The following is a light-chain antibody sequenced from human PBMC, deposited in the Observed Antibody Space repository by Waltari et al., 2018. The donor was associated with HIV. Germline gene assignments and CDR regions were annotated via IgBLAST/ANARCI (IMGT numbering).Light chain of an antibody. V-gene: IGLV1-47*01. J-gene: IGLJ3*02. CDR3: AAWDGSLRGGV. CDR2: TNN. CDR1: RSNIGINA. Sequence: QSVLTQPPSASGTPGQRVTISCSGSRSNIGINAVSWYQHRPGTAPKLLIFTNNQRPSWVPDRFSASKSGTSASLAISALQSDDEADYYCAAWDGSLRGGVFGGGTKLTV.